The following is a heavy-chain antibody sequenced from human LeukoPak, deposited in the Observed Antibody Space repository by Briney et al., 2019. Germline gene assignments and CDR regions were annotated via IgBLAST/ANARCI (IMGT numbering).Heavy chain of an antibody. CDR2: IRSTSSTI. CDR1: GFTFSSYA. D-gene: IGHD3/OR15-3a*01. CDR3: ARGLGDFDY. Sequence: GGSLRLSCAASGFTFSSYAMNWVRQAPGKGLEWISYIRSTSSTIYHADSVKGRFTISGDNAKNSLYLQMNSLRAEDTAVYYCARGLGDFDYWGQGTLVTVSS. V-gene: IGHV3-48*01. J-gene: IGHJ4*02.